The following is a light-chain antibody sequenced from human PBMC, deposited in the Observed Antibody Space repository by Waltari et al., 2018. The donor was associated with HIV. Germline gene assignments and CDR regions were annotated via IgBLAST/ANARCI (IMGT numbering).Light chain of an antibody. CDR2: WAS. CDR3: QQYYVTSPLT. V-gene: IGKV4-1*01. J-gene: IGKJ4*01. Sequence: DIVMTQSPDSLPVSLGERATINCKSSQSLYSSNNKNYLAWYQQKPGQPPKLLIYWASTRESGVPDRFSGSGSGTDFTLTISSRQAEDVAVYYCQQYYVTSPLTFGGGTKVEIK. CDR1: QSLYSSNNKNY.